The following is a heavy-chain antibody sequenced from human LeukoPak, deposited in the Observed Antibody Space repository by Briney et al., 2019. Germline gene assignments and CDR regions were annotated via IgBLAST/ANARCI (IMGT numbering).Heavy chain of an antibody. CDR3: ARETPSADAAFDY. J-gene: IGHJ4*02. D-gene: IGHD2-15*01. V-gene: IGHV3-33*01. CDR1: GFTFSSYG. Sequence: PGGSLRLSCAVSGFTFSSYGMHWVRQAPGKGLEWEAVIWYDGSKKYYADSVKGRFTISRDNSKNTLDLQMNSLRAEDTAVYYCARETPSADAAFDYWGQGTLVTVSS. CDR2: IWYDGSKK.